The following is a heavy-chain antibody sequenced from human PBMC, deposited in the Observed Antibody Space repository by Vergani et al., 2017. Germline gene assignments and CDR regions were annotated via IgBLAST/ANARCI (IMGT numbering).Heavy chain of an antibody. J-gene: IGHJ4*02. V-gene: IGHV4-59*01. CDR2: IYYSGST. Sequence: QVQLQESGPGLVKPSETLSLTCTVSGGSISSYYWSWIRQPPGKGLEWIGYIYYSGSTNYNPSLKSRVTISVDTSKNQFSLKLSSVTAADTAVYYCARAWRDYDILTGYVTAYLDYWGQGTLVTVSS. CDR3: ARAWRDYDILTGYVTAYLDY. CDR1: GGSISSYY. D-gene: IGHD3-9*01.